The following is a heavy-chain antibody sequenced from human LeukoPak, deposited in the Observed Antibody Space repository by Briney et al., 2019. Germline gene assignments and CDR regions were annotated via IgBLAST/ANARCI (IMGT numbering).Heavy chain of an antibody. V-gene: IGHV4-59*01. CDR3: ARGRFGELLSYYYYMDV. CDR2: IYYSGST. J-gene: IGHJ6*03. CDR1: GGSISSYY. D-gene: IGHD3-10*01. Sequence: SETLSLTCTVSGGSISSYYWSWIRQPPGKGLEWIGYIYYSGSTNYNPSLKSRVTISVDTSKNQFSLKLSSVTAADTAVYYCARGRFGELLSYYYYMDVWGKGTTVTISS.